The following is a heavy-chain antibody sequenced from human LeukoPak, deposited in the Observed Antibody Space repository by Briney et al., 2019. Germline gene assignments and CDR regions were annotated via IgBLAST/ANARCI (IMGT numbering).Heavy chain of an antibody. CDR3: ASGYGYDSSGYYYDY. J-gene: IGHJ4*02. Sequence: KTSETLSLTCTVSGGSISSYYWSWIRQPPGKGLEWIGYTYYSGSTNYNPSLKSRVTISVDTSKNQFSLKLSSVTAADTAVYYCASGYGYDSSGYYYDYWGQGTLVTVSS. V-gene: IGHV4-59*01. D-gene: IGHD3-22*01. CDR2: TYYSGST. CDR1: GGSISSYY.